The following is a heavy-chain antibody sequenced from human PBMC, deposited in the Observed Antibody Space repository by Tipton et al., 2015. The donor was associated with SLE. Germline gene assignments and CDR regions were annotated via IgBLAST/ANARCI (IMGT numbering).Heavy chain of an antibody. D-gene: IGHD6-13*01. CDR3: TRAEFSSNWYMYWHFDL. J-gene: IGHJ2*01. CDR1: GGSFSGYY. V-gene: IGHV4-34*01. CDR2: IDHSGVT. Sequence: TLSLTCAVYGGSFSGYYWTWIRQPPGKGLEWIGEIDHSGVTHYNPSLKSRVTISRDTSGNQFSLNLSSVTASDTAVYFCTRAEFSSNWYMYWHFDLWGRGTLVTVSS.